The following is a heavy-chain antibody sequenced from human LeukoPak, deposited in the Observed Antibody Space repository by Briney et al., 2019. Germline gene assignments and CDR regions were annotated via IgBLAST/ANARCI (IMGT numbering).Heavy chain of an antibody. V-gene: IGHV3-7*01. Sequence: GGSLRVSCAASGFTFSTYWMGWVRQAPGKGPEWVGNINQDETSIYFLESVRGRFTISRDNAKKSLYLQMNSPRDEDAAVYYCANLGPPGRDHYLESWGQGTLVTVSS. CDR1: GFTFSTYW. D-gene: IGHD5-24*01. J-gene: IGHJ4*02. CDR3: ANLGPPGRDHYLES. CDR2: INQDETSI.